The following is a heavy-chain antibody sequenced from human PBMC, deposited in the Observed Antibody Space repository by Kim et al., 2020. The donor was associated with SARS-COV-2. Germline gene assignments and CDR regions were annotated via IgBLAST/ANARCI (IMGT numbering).Heavy chain of an antibody. CDR3: ARDPQDGYAHFDW. D-gene: IGHD5-12*01. CDR1: GFSVTTYH. CDR2: IYAASSKLYADAVKGT. J-gene: IGHJ4*02. Sequence: GGSLRLSCAASGFSVTTYHMAWVRQVAGKGPEWVSVIYAASSKLYADAVKGTVYADSVKGRVSISRDTSKNMLYLEMNSLRVADTGVYYCARDPQDGYAHFDWWGQGTLVTVSS. V-gene: IGHV3-53*01.